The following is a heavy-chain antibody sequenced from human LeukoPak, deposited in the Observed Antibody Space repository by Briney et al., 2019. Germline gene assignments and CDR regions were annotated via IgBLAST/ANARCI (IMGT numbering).Heavy chain of an antibody. V-gene: IGHV3-48*03. CDR3: ASGFAGNDAFDI. Sequence: GGSLRLSCAASGFTFSSYEMNWVRQAPGKGLEWVSYISSSGSTIYYADSVKGRFTISRDNAKNSLYLQMNSLRAEDTAVYYCASGFAGNDAFDIWGQGTMVTVSS. CDR2: ISSSGSTI. CDR1: GFTFSSYE. J-gene: IGHJ3*02. D-gene: IGHD1-26*01.